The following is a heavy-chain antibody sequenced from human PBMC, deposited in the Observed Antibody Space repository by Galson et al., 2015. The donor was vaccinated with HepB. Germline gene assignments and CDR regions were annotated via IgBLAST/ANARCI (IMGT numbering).Heavy chain of an antibody. CDR2: IKSKTDGGTT. Sequence: SLRLSCAASGFTFSNAWMNWVRQAPGKGLEWVGRIKSKTDGGTTDYPAPVKGRFAISRDDSKNTLYLQMNSLKTEDTAVYYCTTSLRITILRGVIGRYYFDYWGQGTLVTVSS. V-gene: IGHV3-15*07. D-gene: IGHD3-10*01. CDR1: GFTFSNAW. CDR3: TTSLRITILRGVIGRYYFDY. J-gene: IGHJ4*02.